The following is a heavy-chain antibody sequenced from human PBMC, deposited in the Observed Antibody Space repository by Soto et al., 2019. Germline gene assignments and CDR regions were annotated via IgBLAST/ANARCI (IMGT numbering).Heavy chain of an antibody. CDR2: IYYSGSN. Sequence: QVQLQESGPGLVKPSETLSLTCTVSGGSVSSGSYYWSWIRQPPGKGLEWIGYIYYSGSNNYNPALKSRVNISVDTSKNQFSLKLSSVTAADTAVYYCARGPDYYDSSGFLLDYWGQGTLVTVSS. J-gene: IGHJ4*02. D-gene: IGHD3-22*01. V-gene: IGHV4-61*01. CDR1: GGSVSSGSYY. CDR3: ARGPDYYDSSGFLLDY.